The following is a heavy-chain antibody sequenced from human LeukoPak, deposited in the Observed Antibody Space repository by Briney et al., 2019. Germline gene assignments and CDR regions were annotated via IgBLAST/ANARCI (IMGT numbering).Heavy chain of an antibody. CDR1: GFSLSTSGMC. CDR3: ARTNSISLIPYFDY. D-gene: IGHD6-6*01. J-gene: IGHJ4*02. CDR2: IDWDDDK. Sequence: SGPTLVNPTQTLTLTCTFSGFSLSTSGMCVSWIRQPPGKALEWLARIDWDDDKYYSTSLKTRLTISKDTSKNQVVLTMTNMDPADTATYYCARTNSISLIPYFDYWGQGTLVTVSS. V-gene: IGHV2-70*11.